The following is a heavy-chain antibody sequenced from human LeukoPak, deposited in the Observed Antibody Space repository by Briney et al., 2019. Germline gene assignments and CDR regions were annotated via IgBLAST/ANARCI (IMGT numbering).Heavy chain of an antibody. CDR1: GFTFSSYS. D-gene: IGHD6-6*01. Sequence: AGTLSLSCAASGFTFSSYSMNWVRHPPGTGLERVSSISSSSSYIYYADPVNGRFPIPTANAKNSLYLQMHSLIPADTAVYSSPREVYSSSPNDAFDIWGQGTMVTVSS. CDR2: ISSSSSYI. V-gene: IGHV3-21*01. CDR3: PREVYSSSPNDAFDI. J-gene: IGHJ3*02.